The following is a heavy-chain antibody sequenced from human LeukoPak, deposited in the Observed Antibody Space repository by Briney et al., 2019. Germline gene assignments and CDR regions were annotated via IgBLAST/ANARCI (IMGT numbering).Heavy chain of an antibody. J-gene: IGHJ3*02. V-gene: IGHV4-4*07. CDR3: ARDRQNFSWISAFDI. CDR1: GGSFSGYY. CDR2: IYISGST. Sequence: SETPSLTCAVYGGSFSGYYWSWIRQPAGKGLEWIGRIYISGSTNYSPSLKSRVTMSVDTSKNQLSLKLRSVTAADTAVYYCARDRQNFSWISAFDIWGQGTMVTVSS. D-gene: IGHD5-12*01.